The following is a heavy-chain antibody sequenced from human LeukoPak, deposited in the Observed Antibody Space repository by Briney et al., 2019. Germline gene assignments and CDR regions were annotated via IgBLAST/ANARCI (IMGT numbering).Heavy chain of an antibody. D-gene: IGHD3-10*01. CDR1: GYTFTSYY. CDR3: ARGSITMVRGVIAHFDY. CDR2: INPSGGST. J-gene: IGHJ4*02. Sequence: ASVKVSCKASGYTFTSYYMHWVRQAPGQGLEWMGIINPSGGSTSYAQKFQGRVTVTRDMSTSTVYMELSSLRSEDTAVYYCARGSITMVRGVIAHFDYWGQGTLVTVSS. V-gene: IGHV1-46*01.